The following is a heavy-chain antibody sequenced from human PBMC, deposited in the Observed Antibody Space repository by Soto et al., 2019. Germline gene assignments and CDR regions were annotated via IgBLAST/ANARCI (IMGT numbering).Heavy chain of an antibody. V-gene: IGHV3-23*01. CDR2: ISGSEDRT. J-gene: IGHJ4*02. CDR1: GFSLRDHA. CDR3: GRTYTGG. Sequence: LQSGGGVVQPGESLRLSCAASGFSLRDHALSWVRQAPGGGLEWVSGISGSEDRTNYADFVRGRFFISKDRAKNTLYLDMSGLRVDDTAVYFCGRTYTGGWGQGTLVTVSS. D-gene: IGHD3-10*01.